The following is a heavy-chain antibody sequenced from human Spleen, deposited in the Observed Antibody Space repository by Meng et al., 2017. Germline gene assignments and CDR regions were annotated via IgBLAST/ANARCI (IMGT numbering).Heavy chain of an antibody. V-gene: IGHV1-69*06. CDR3: ASTLEGEYSYGYDY. CDR1: GGTFSSYA. Sequence: SVKVSCKASGGTFSSYAISWVRQAPGQGLEWMGGIIPIFVTANYAQKFQGRVTITADKSTSTAYMELSSLRTEDTAVYYCASTLEGEYSYGYDYWGQGTLVAVSS. CDR2: IIPIFVTA. D-gene: IGHD5-18*01. J-gene: IGHJ4*02.